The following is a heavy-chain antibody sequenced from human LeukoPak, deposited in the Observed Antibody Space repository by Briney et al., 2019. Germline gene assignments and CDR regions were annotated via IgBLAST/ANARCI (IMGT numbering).Heavy chain of an antibody. J-gene: IGHJ4*02. V-gene: IGHV1-18*01. CDR3: ARGSFAQLDYAAVVGAADY. Sequence: ASVKVSCKASGYTFTSCGISWVRQAPGQGLEWMGWISTYNGNTNYAQKLQGRVTMTTDTSTSTAYMELRSLRSEDTAVYYCARGSFAQLDYAAVVGAADYWGQGTLVTVSS. CDR2: ISTYNGNT. D-gene: IGHD1-26*01. CDR1: GYTFTSCG.